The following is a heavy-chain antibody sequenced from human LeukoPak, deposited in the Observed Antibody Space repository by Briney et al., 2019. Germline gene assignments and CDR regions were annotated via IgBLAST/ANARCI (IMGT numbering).Heavy chain of an antibody. Sequence: GGSLRLSCAVSGFTVSRYYMSWVRQAPGKGLEWVSIIYSGDNTYYADSVKGRFTISRDNSKNTLFLQMNSLRAEDTAVYYCARDPSRGLYYFDHWGQGTLVTVSS. CDR3: ARDPSRGLYYFDH. D-gene: IGHD3/OR15-3a*01. V-gene: IGHV3-66*01. CDR2: IYSGDNT. J-gene: IGHJ4*02. CDR1: GFTVSRYY.